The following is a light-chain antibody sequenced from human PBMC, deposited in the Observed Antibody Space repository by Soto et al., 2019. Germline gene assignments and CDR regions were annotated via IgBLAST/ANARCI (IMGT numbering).Light chain of an antibody. CDR1: QRVSSY. CDR2: DAS. V-gene: IGKV3-11*01. CDR3: QQRSNWPPIT. J-gene: IGKJ5*01. Sequence: EIVLTQSPATLSLSPGESATLSCRASQRVSSYLAWYQQKPGQAPRLLIYDASNRATGIPARFSGSGSGTDFTLTISSLEPEDFAVYYCQQRSNWPPITFGQGTRLEIK.